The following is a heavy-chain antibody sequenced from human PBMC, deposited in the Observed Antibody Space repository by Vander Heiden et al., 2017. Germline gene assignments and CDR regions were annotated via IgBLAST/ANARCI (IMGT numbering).Heavy chain of an antibody. V-gene: IGHV3-23*01. Sequence: EVQLLESGGGLVQPGGSLRLSCAASGFPFSSYAMSWVRQAQGKGLEWVSAISGSGGSTYYADSVKGRFTISRDNSKNTLYLQMNSLRAEDTAVYYCAKCSSTTYYYYYGMDVWGQGTTVTVSS. CDR3: AKCSSTTYYYYYGMDV. CDR2: ISGSGGST. D-gene: IGHD6-13*01. J-gene: IGHJ6*02. CDR1: GFPFSSYA.